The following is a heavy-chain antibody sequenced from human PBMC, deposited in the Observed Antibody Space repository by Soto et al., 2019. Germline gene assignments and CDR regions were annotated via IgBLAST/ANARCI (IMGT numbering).Heavy chain of an antibody. CDR1: GFTASSNY. V-gene: IGHV3-66*01. Sequence: EVQLVESGGGLVQPGGSLRLSCAASGFTASSNYMSWVRQAPGKGLEWVSVIYSGGSTYYADSVKGRFTISRDNSKNTLYLQMNSLRAEDTAVYYCARGDSGDCSSTSCYGPGRLDYWGQGTLVTVSS. D-gene: IGHD2-2*01. J-gene: IGHJ4*02. CDR2: IYSGGST. CDR3: ARGDSGDCSSTSCYGPGRLDY.